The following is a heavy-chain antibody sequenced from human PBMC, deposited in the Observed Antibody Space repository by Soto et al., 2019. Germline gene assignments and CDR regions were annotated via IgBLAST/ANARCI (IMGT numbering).Heavy chain of an antibody. Sequence: EVQLLESGGGLVQPGGSLRLSCVASGFSFRTYAMSWVRQAPGKGLEWVAGIPGDGGSTYYAESVKGRITISRDNSKNTLYHQLDSLSAEYAAVYYCAVDRDRVFRRYASALDYWGQGTLVTVSS. D-gene: IGHD3-16*01. CDR1: GFSFRTYA. J-gene: IGHJ4*02. V-gene: IGHV3-23*01. CDR2: IPGDGGST. CDR3: AVDRDRVFRRYASALDY.